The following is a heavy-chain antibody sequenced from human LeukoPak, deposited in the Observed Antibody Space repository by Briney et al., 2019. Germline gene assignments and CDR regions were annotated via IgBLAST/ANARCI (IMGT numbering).Heavy chain of an antibody. CDR3: ARGQSGFWSGYSFDP. Sequence: SETLSLTCAVYGGSFSGYYWSWIRQPPGKGLEWIGEIDHSGSTNYNPSLKSRVTISVDTSKNQFSLKLSSVTAADTAVYYCARGQSGFWSGYSFDPWGQGTLVTVSS. J-gene: IGHJ5*02. V-gene: IGHV4-34*01. D-gene: IGHD3-3*01. CDR1: GGSFSGYY. CDR2: IDHSGST.